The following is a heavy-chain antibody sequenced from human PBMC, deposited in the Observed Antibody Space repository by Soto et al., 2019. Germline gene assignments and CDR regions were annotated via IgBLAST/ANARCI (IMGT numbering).Heavy chain of an antibody. CDR2: INHSGST. Sequence: SETLSLTXAVYGGSFSGYYWGWIRQPPGKGLEWIGEINHSGSTNYNPSLKSRVTISVDTSKNQFSLKLSSVAAADTAVYYCARGGSVVVAATRAFDIWGQGTMVTVSS. J-gene: IGHJ3*02. V-gene: IGHV4-34*01. CDR3: ARGGSVVVAATRAFDI. CDR1: GGSFSGYY. D-gene: IGHD2-15*01.